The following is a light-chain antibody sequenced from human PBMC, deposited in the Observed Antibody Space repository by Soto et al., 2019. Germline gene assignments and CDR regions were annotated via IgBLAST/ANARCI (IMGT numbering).Light chain of an antibody. CDR2: EVN. CDR1: ISDVGGYNY. V-gene: IGLV2-8*01. CDR3: SSYAPTNNLL. J-gene: IGLJ2*01. Sequence: QSVLTQPPSASGSPGQSVTISCTGTISDVGGYNYVAWYQQHPGKAPKLMIYEVNKRPSGVPDRFSGSKSGSTASLTVSGLQAEDEADYYCSSYAPTNNLLFGGGTKVTVL.